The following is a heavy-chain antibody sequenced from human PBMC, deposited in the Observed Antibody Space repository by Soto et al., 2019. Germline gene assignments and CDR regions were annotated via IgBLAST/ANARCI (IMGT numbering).Heavy chain of an antibody. CDR2: IKQDGSEK. CDR3: ARDPRGVSPLFDY. D-gene: IGHD3-16*02. Sequence: EVQLVESGGGLVQPGGSLRLSCAASGFTFSSYWMSWVRQAPGKGLEWVANIKQDGSEKYYVDSVKGRFTISRDNAKNSLYLQTNSVRAEDAAVYYCARDPRGVSPLFDYWCQGTLVTVSS. J-gene: IGHJ4*02. CDR1: GFTFSSYW. V-gene: IGHV3-7*03.